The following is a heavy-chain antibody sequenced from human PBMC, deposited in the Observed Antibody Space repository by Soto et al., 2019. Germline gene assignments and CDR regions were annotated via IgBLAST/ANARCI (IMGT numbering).Heavy chain of an antibody. Sequence: GGSLRLSCAASGFTFSSYWMSWVRQAPGKGLEWVANIKQDGSEKYYVDSVKGRFTISRDNAKNSLYLQMNSLRAEDTAVYYCARARTRYSSSNYYMDVWGKGTTVTVSS. D-gene: IGHD6-13*01. CDR1: GFTFSSYW. V-gene: IGHV3-7*01. CDR3: ARARTRYSSSNYYMDV. J-gene: IGHJ6*03. CDR2: IKQDGSEK.